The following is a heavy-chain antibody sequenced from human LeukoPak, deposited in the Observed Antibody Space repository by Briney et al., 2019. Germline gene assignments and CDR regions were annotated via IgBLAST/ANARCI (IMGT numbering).Heavy chain of an antibody. D-gene: IGHD5-24*01. CDR1: GFTFSSYS. CDR2: ISSSSSTI. J-gene: IGHJ4*02. CDR3: ARGEDGYNSDY. V-gene: IGHV3-48*01. Sequence: GGSLRLSCAASGFTFSSYSMNWVRQAPGKGLEWVSYISSSSSTIYYADSVKGRFTISRGNAKNSLYLQMNRLRAEDTAVYYCARGEDGYNSDYWGQGTLVTVSS.